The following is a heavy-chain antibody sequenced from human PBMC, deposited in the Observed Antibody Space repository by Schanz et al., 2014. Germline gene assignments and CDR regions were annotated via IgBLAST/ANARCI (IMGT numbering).Heavy chain of an antibody. CDR2: ISSSSSTI. V-gene: IGHV3-48*01. CDR1: GFSLDIFA. D-gene: IGHD3-22*01. J-gene: IGHJ4*02. CDR3: ARPPHDSSGYYPFDY. Sequence: EVHLLESGGGLVEPGGSLRLSCATSGFSLDIFAVSWVRQAPGKGLEWVAYISSSSSTIHYADSVKGRFTMSRDNAKNSVFLQMNSLRAEDTAVYYCARPPHDSSGYYPFDYWGQGTLVTVSS.